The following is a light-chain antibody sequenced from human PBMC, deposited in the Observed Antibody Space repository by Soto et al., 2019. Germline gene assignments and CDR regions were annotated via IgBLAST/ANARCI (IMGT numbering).Light chain of an antibody. V-gene: IGKV3-11*01. Sequence: EVVLTQSPATLSLSPGERATLSCRASQSVSRYLAWYQQKPGQAPRLLIYDASNRATGIPARFSGSGSGTDFTLPISSLEPEDFSVYYCQQRSSWPPITFGQGTRLE. CDR1: QSVSRY. CDR2: DAS. J-gene: IGKJ5*01. CDR3: QQRSSWPPIT.